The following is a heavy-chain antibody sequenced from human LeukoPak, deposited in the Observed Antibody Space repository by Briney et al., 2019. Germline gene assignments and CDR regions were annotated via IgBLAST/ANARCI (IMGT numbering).Heavy chain of an antibody. Sequence: SETLSLTCTVSGDSSRSSSYYWGWIRQPPGKGLEWIGSMSYGGSTDYNTSLKSRVTISVDTSKNQFSLKLSSVTAADTAVYYCARVGYYYDSSGYYYDTRGAGLDYWGQGTLVTVSS. J-gene: IGHJ4*02. D-gene: IGHD3-22*01. CDR1: GDSSRSSSYY. CDR3: ARVGYYYDSSGYYYDTRGAGLDY. CDR2: MSYGGST. V-gene: IGHV4-39*07.